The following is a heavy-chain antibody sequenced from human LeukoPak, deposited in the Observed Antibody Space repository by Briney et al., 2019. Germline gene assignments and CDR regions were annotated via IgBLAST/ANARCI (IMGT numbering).Heavy chain of an antibody. Sequence: SETLSLTCTVSGGSISGYYWSWIRQPPGKGLEWIGYIYSSRSTNYNPSLKSRVTISVDTSKSQFSLKLNSVTAADTAVYYCARHYGGHCGGDCYSFDYWGQGTLVTVSS. CDR1: GGSISGYY. V-gene: IGHV4-59*08. D-gene: IGHD2-21*02. CDR3: ARHYGGHCGGDCYSFDY. CDR2: IYSSRST. J-gene: IGHJ4*02.